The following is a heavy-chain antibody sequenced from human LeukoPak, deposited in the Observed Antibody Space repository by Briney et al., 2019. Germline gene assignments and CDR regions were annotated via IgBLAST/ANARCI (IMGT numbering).Heavy chain of an antibody. CDR1: GFTFSSYP. CDR3: ARDQNDFWSPFDY. CDR2: ISSDGNYK. D-gene: IGHD3-3*01. J-gene: IGHJ4*02. Sequence: GGSLRLSCAASGFTFSSYPMHWVRQAPGKGLEWVAFISSDGNYKYYADSVKGRFTISRDNSNHTLYLQMSSLRGEDTAVYYCARDQNDFWSPFDYWGQGTLVTVSS. V-gene: IGHV3-30-3*01.